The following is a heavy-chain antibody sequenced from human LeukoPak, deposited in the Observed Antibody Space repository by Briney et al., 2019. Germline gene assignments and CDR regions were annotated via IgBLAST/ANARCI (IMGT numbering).Heavy chain of an antibody. D-gene: IGHD4-17*01. CDR3: ARLGDYGDYGVGVDY. V-gene: IGHV1-69*04. J-gene: IGHJ4*02. CDR1: GGTFSSYA. Sequence: SVKVSCKASGGTFSSYAISWVRQAPGQGLEWMGRIIPILGIANYAQKFQGRVTITADKSTSTAYMELSSLRSEDTAVYYCARLGDYGDYGVGVDYWGQGTLVTVSS. CDR2: IIPILGIA.